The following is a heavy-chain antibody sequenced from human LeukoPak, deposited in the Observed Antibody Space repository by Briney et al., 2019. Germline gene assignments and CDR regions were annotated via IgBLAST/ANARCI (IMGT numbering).Heavy chain of an antibody. J-gene: IGHJ4*02. Sequence: PGGSLRLSCAASGFTFSSYGMHWVRQAPGKGLEWVAVIWYDGSNKYYADSVKGRFTISRDNSKNTLYLQMNSLRAEDTAVYYCARSSVGSSWLTPYYFDYWGQGTLVTVSS. CDR1: GFTFSSYG. V-gene: IGHV3-33*01. CDR2: IWYDGSNK. D-gene: IGHD6-13*01. CDR3: ARSSVGSSWLTPYYFDY.